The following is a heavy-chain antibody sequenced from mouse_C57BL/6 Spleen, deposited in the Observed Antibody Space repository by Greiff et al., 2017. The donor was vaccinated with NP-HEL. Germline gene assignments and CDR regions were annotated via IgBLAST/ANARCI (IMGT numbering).Heavy chain of an antibody. V-gene: IGHV1-26*01. CDR2: INPNNGGT. Sequence: EVQLQQSGPELVKPGASVKISCKASGYTFTDYYMNWVKQSHGKSLEWIGDINPNNGGTSYNQKFKGKATLTVDKSSSTAYMELRSLTSEDSAVYYCARWGNYLFAYWGQGTLVTVSA. D-gene: IGHD2-1*01. J-gene: IGHJ3*01. CDR1: GYTFTDYY. CDR3: ARWGNYLFAY.